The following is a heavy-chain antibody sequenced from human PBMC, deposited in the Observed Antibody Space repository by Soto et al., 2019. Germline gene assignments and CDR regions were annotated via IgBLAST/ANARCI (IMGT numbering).Heavy chain of an antibody. CDR3: ARESHDMLTGPPGVWYFDL. D-gene: IGHD3-9*01. CDR1: GGAFSGYY. CDR2: VNDRGSI. Sequence: QVQLQQWGAGPLRPVETLSLTCGVSGGAFSGYYWAWIRQSPGKGLEWIGEVNDRGSINYNPSLKSRVSISVAISKNHSSLNLRSVAAADTAVYYCARESHDMLTGPPGVWYFDLWGRGTLVTVSS. J-gene: IGHJ2*01. V-gene: IGHV4-34*01.